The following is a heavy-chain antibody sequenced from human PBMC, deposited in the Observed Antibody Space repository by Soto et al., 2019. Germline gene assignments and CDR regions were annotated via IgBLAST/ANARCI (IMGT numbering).Heavy chain of an antibody. D-gene: IGHD3-10*01. CDR3: ARWFTYGNFDYFDY. V-gene: IGHV3-74*01. CDR2: INSGGGTT. Sequence: GGSLRLSCAASGFTFNTFWMHWFRQAPGKGLVWVSRINSGGGTTTYADSVKGRFTISRDNAKNTLFLQMNGLRAEDTAVYYCARWFTYGNFDYFDYWGQGTQVTVSS. J-gene: IGHJ4*02. CDR1: GFTFNTFW.